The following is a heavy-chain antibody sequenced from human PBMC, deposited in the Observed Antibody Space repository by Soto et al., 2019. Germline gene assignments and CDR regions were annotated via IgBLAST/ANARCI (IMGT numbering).Heavy chain of an antibody. Sequence: SVKVSCKASGGTFSSYAISWVRQAPGQGLEWMGGIIPIFGTANYAQKFQGRVTITADESTSTAYMELSSLRSEDTAVYYCARALRYFDWSLYYYYGMDVWGQGTTVTVSS. CDR3: ARALRYFDWSLYYYYGMDV. V-gene: IGHV1-69*13. J-gene: IGHJ6*02. CDR2: IIPIFGTA. CDR1: GGTFSSYA. D-gene: IGHD3-9*01.